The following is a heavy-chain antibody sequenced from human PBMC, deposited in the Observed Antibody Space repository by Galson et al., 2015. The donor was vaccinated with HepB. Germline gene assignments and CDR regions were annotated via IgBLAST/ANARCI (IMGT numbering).Heavy chain of an antibody. CDR3: ARDQDYGDYGYVN. Sequence: SLRLPCAASGFTFSSYGVHWVRQAPGKGLEWVAVIWYDGSNKYYADSVKGRFTISRDNSKNTLYLQMNSLRAEDTAVYYCARDQDYGDYGYVNWGQGTLVTVSS. CDR2: IWYDGSNK. CDR1: GFTFSSYG. J-gene: IGHJ4*02. V-gene: IGHV3-33*01. D-gene: IGHD4-17*01.